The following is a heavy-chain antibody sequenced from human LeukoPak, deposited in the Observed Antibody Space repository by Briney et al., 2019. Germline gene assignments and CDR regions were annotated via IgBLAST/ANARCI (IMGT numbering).Heavy chain of an antibody. Sequence: GGSLRLSCAASGFTFSSYDMSWVRQAPGRGLEWVSAIGGGGTPYYADSVKGRFTISRDNSKNALYLQMNSLRAEDTAVYYCAKDDHGGSGWRDYFDQWGQGTLVTVSS. V-gene: IGHV3-23*01. J-gene: IGHJ4*02. CDR2: IGGGGTP. CDR1: GFTFSSYD. CDR3: AKDDHGGSGWRDYFDQ. D-gene: IGHD6-19*01.